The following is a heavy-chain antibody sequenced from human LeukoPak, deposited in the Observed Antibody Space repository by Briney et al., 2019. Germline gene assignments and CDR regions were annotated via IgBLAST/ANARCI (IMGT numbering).Heavy chain of an antibody. Sequence: GGSLRLSCAASGITFSSYAMSWVRQVPGKGLEWVSGISGSGGSTFYADSVKGRFTISRDNSKNTLYLQMNSLRAEDTAVYYCAKDSSSWPEYFQHWGQGTLVTVSS. CDR1: GITFSSYA. D-gene: IGHD6-13*01. CDR2: ISGSGGST. CDR3: AKDSSSWPEYFQH. J-gene: IGHJ1*01. V-gene: IGHV3-23*01.